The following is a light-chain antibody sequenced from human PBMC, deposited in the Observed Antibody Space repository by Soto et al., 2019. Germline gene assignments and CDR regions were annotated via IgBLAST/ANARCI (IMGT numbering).Light chain of an antibody. V-gene: IGKV1-27*01. Sequence: GDRVTITCRASQDISGHLAWYQQKPGKVPKLLIYEASTLQSRVPSRFSASGSGTDFTLTISSLQPEDVATYYCQKYNGTPRTFGQGTKVEL. J-gene: IGKJ1*01. CDR1: QDISGH. CDR2: EAS. CDR3: QKYNGTPRT.